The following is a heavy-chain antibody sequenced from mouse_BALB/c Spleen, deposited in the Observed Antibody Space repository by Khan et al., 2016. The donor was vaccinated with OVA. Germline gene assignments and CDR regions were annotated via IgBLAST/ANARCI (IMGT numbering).Heavy chain of an antibody. D-gene: IGHD4-1*01. J-gene: IGHJ3*01. Sequence: EVQLQQSGTVLARPGASVKMSCKASGYTFTSYWMHWVKQRPGPGLEWIGDIYPGNTDTNYNQKFKGKAKLTEVTSTSTAYMELSSLTNEDSSVYYCTRRNWDVAWFAYWGQGTLVTVSA. CDR3: TRRNWDVAWFAY. CDR1: GYTFTSYW. V-gene: IGHV1-5*01. CDR2: IYPGNTDT.